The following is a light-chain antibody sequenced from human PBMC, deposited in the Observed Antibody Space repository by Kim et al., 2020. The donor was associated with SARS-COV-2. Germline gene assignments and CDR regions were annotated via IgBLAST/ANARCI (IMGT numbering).Light chain of an antibody. CDR2: SNN. CDR3: AAWDDRMNGYV. J-gene: IGLJ1*01. CDR1: SSNIGSNT. V-gene: IGLV1-44*01. Sequence: GQRVTISCSGRSSNIGSNTITWYRQLPGTAPKLLIYSNNQRPSGVPDRFSGSKSGTSASLAISGLQSEDEADYYCAAWDDRMNGYVFGTGTKVTVL.